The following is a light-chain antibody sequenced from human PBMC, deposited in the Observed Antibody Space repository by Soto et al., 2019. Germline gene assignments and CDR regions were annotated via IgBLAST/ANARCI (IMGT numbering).Light chain of an antibody. CDR2: GAS. CDR3: QQYGSSPTT. Sequence: EIVLTQSPGTLSLSPGERATLSCRASQSVSSSYLAWYQQKPGQAPRLLIYGASSRATGIPDRFSGSGSGTDFTLTISRLEPEDFAVYYCQQYGSSPTTFGQGTNVEIK. CDR1: QSVSSSY. J-gene: IGKJ1*01. V-gene: IGKV3-20*01.